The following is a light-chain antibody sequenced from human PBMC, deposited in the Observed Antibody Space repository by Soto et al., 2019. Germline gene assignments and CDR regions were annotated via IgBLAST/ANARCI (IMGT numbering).Light chain of an antibody. Sequence: QSVLTQPASVSGSPGQSITISCTGTSSDVGGYNFVSWYQHHPGKAPKLIIHDVTNRPSGVSNRFSGSKSGDTASLTISGLQAEDAADYYCSSFTSTSTLIFGGGTKLTV. V-gene: IGLV2-14*03. CDR3: SSFTSTSTLI. J-gene: IGLJ2*01. CDR2: DVT. CDR1: SSDVGGYNF.